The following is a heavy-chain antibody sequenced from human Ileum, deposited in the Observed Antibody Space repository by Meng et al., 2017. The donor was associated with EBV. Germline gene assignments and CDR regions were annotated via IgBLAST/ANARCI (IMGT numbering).Heavy chain of an antibody. J-gene: IGHJ4*02. CDR2: IYYSGTT. D-gene: IGHD1-26*01. Sequence: QLQVSGPGRVTPPAPLSPLSTVSGYSTSTIDCWAWIRQPPGKGLEWIGHIYYSGTTYNNPSLKSRVTMSIDPSKNQFSLKLSSVTAVDTAVYYCARNSESGSYIDYWGLGTLVTVSS. V-gene: IGHV4-28*01. CDR3: ARNSESGSYIDY. CDR1: GYSTSTIDC.